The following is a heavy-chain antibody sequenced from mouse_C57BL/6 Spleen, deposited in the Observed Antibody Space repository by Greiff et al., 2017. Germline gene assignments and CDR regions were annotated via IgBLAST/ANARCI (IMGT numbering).Heavy chain of an antibody. CDR2: IRSKSNNYAT. V-gene: IGHV10-1*01. D-gene: IGHD3-2*02. J-gene: IGHJ3*01. Sequence: EVMLVESGGGLVQPKGSLKLSCAASGFSFNTYAMNWVRQAPGKGLEWVARIRSKSNNYATYYADSVKDRFTISRDDSESMLYLQMNNLKAEDTAVYYCVRPLDSSGYRFAYWGQGTLVTVSA. CDR1: GFSFNTYA. CDR3: VRPLDSSGYRFAY.